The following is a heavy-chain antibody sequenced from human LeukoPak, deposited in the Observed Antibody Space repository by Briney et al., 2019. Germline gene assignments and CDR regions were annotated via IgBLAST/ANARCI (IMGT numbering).Heavy chain of an antibody. J-gene: IGHJ5*02. Sequence: GGSLRLSCAASGFTFSSYGMSWVRQAPGKGLEWVSAISGSGGSTYYADSVKGRFTISRDNSKNTLYLQMNSLRAEDTAVYYCAKAFGVVVGPAWFDPWGQGTLVTVSS. CDR1: GFTFSSYG. CDR2: ISGSGGST. CDR3: AKAFGVVVGPAWFDP. V-gene: IGHV3-23*01. D-gene: IGHD2-21*01.